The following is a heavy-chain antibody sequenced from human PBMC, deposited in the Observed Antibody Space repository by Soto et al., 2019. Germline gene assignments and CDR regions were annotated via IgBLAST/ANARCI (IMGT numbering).Heavy chain of an antibody. CDR3: ARDLGELFDY. V-gene: IGHV4-59*01. CDR1: GGSISSYY. J-gene: IGHJ4*02. D-gene: IGHD3-16*01. Sequence: ETLTLSCAVSGGSISSYYWSWIRQPPGKGLEWIGYIYYSGSTNYNPSLKSRVTISVDTSKNQFSLKLSSVTDADTAVYYCARDLGELFDYWGQGTPVTVS. CDR2: IYYSGST.